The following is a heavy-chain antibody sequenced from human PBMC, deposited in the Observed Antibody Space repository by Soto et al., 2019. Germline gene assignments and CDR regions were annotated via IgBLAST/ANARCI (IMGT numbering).Heavy chain of an antibody. CDR1: GGSVTNSSYY. J-gene: IGHJ4*02. D-gene: IGHD4-17*01. V-gene: IGHV4-39*01. Sequence: SETLSLTCTVSGGSVTNSSYYCGWIRQSPGKGLEWIGSVYYRGRSYSKSSVKSRVTISVDTSKNRFSLSLNSVTASDTAVYFCVSQRTTVPTQAYFDYWGPGALVTVPQ. CDR3: VSQRTTVPTQAYFDY. CDR2: VYYRGRS.